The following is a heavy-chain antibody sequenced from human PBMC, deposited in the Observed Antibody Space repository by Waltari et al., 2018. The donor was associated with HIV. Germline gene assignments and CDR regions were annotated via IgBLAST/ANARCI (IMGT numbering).Heavy chain of an antibody. D-gene: IGHD1-1*01. CDR1: GFNFDIFT. CDR2: ISKRGYYV. J-gene: IGHJ4*02. V-gene: IGHV3-21*02. CDR3: VRDRTSETTGDFDS. Sequence: DVQLVESGGGLVKPGQSLRLSCLASGFNFDIFTMTWVRQAPGGGLEWVASISKRGYYVYYPDSLKGRVTLSRDNAKKSLLLQVNSLTADDTGLYFCVRDRTSETTGDFDSWGQGVPVIVSS.